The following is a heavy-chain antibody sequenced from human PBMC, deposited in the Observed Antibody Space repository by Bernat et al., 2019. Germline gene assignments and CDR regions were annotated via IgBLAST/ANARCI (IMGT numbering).Heavy chain of an antibody. D-gene: IGHD3-22*01. CDR2: ISYDGSNK. V-gene: IGHV3-30*18. CDR3: AKEDSYYYESSGYYFDY. CDR1: GFTFSSYG. J-gene: IGHJ4*02. Sequence: QVQLVESGGGVVQPGRSLRLSCAASGFTFSSYGMHWVRQAPGKGLEWVAVISYDGSNKYYADSVKGRFTISRDNSKNTLYLKMNSLRGEDTAVYYCAKEDSYYYESSGYYFDYWGQGSLVTVSS.